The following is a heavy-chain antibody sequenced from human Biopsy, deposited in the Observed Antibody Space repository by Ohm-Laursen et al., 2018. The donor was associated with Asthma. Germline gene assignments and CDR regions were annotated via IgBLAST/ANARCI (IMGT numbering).Heavy chain of an antibody. V-gene: IGHV3-33*01. J-gene: IGHJ3*02. CDR1: GFTFMTYG. Sequence: SLRLSCTASGFTFMTYGMHWVRQVPGKGLEWVATVGSDESYTDHADSVKGRFTMARDNSKNTLDLQMNSLREEDTAVYYCVRDGTDDAFDIWGQGTVVSVSS. D-gene: IGHD1-1*01. CDR2: VGSDESYT. CDR3: VRDGTDDAFDI.